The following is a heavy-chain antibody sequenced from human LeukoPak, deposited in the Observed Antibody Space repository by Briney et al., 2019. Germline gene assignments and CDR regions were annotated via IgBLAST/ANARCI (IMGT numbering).Heavy chain of an antibody. CDR1: GGSISSYY. Sequence: PSETLSLTCTVSGGSISSYYWSWIRQPPGKGLEWIGYIYYSGSTNYNPSLKSRVTISVDTSKNQFSLKLSSVTAADTAVYYCARSPRHYYGSGMIRGYFDYWGQGTLVTVSS. V-gene: IGHV4-59*01. CDR2: IYYSGST. D-gene: IGHD3-10*01. J-gene: IGHJ4*02. CDR3: ARSPRHYYGSGMIRGYFDY.